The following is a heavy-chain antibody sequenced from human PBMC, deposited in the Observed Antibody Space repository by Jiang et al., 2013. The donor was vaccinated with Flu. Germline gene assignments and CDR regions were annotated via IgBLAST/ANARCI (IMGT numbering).Heavy chain of an antibody. V-gene: IGHV3-30*02. J-gene: IGHJ6*02. D-gene: IGHD4-17*01. CDR3: AKGYGDYERYYYYGMDV. Sequence: FTISRDNSKNTLYLQMNSLRAEDTAVYYCAKGYGDYERYYYYGMDVWGQGTTVTVSS.